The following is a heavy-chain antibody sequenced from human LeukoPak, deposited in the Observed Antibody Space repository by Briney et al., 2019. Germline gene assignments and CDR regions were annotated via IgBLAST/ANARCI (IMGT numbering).Heavy chain of an antibody. J-gene: IGHJ4*02. Sequence: GGSLRLSCVASEFTFSAYAMTWVRQAPGKGPEWVSAISGDGIAIYYADSVKGRFTLSRDNSKNTVYLQMNSLRAEDTAVYYCAKNLRDGIAAYEYWGQGTLVTVSP. CDR1: EFTFSAYA. D-gene: IGHD6-25*01. CDR3: AKNLRDGIAAYEY. CDR2: ISGDGIAI. V-gene: IGHV3-23*01.